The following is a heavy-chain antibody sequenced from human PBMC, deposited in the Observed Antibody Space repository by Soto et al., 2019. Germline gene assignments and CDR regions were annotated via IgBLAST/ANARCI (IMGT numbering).Heavy chain of an antibody. V-gene: IGHV1-46*01. CDR1: GYTFTSYA. CDR2: INPSGGST. J-gene: IGHJ4*02. CDR3: ARPPYPGFINYVFCPLPY. Sequence: ASVKVSCKATGYTFTSYAMHWVRQAPGQRLEWMGIINPSGGSTNYAQKLQGRVAMTRDTSTSTVYMELNSLRSEDTAVYYCARPPYPGFINYVFCPLPYCGQGTLVTVSS. D-gene: IGHD3-9*01.